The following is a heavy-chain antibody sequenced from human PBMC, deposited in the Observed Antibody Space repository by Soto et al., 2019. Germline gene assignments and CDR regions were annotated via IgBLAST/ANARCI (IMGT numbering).Heavy chain of an antibody. CDR1: GGSFSGYY. D-gene: IGHD6-19*01. CDR2: INHSGST. V-gene: IGHV4-34*01. CDR3: ASSTYSSGWYVAFDI. Sequence: QVQLQQWGAGLLKPSETLSLTCAVYGGSFSGYYWSWIRQPPGKGLEWIGEINHSGSTNYNPSLKIRVTISVDTSKNQFSLKLSSVTAADTAVYYCASSTYSSGWYVAFDIWGQGTMVTVSS. J-gene: IGHJ3*02.